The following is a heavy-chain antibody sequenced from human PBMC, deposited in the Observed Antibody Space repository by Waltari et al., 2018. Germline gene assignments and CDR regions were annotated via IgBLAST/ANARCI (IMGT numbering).Heavy chain of an antibody. CDR2: IYYSGST. J-gene: IGHJ5*02. V-gene: IGHV4-39*07. Sequence: QLQLQESGPGLVKPSETLSLTCTVSGGSISRSRYYWGWIRQPPGKGLEWIGSIYYSGSTYYNPSLKSRVTISVDTSKNQFSLKLSSVTAADTAVYYCARDVATMVQGVILPNWFDPWGQGTLVTVSS. D-gene: IGHD3-10*01. CDR1: GGSISRSRYY. CDR3: ARDVATMVQGVILPNWFDP.